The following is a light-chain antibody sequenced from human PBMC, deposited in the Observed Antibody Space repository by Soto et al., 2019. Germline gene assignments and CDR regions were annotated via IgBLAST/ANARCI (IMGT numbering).Light chain of an antibody. CDR3: ATWDDSRNGV. J-gene: IGLJ1*01. CDR1: TSNIESHT. Sequence: QSVLTQPPSASRTPGQRITISCSGSTSNIESHTVNWYQQVPGTAPGLLINTNNQRPSGVPDRFSGSKSGASASLTISGLRSEDAATYYCATWDDSRNGVFGTGTKVTVL. V-gene: IGLV1-44*01. CDR2: TNN.